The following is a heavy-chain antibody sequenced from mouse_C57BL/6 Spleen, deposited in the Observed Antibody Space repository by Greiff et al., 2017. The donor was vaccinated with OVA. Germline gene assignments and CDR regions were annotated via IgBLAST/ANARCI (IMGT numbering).Heavy chain of an antibody. Sequence: EVKLMESGGGLVKPGGSLKLSCAASGFTFSSYAMSWVRQTPEKRLEWVATISDGGSYTYYPDNVKGRFTISRDKAKNTLYLQMSHLNSEDTAMYYCARDRSYYEVYYAMDYWGQGTSVTVSS. CDR2: ISDGGSYT. CDR3: ARDRSYYEVYYAMDY. J-gene: IGHJ4*01. V-gene: IGHV5-4*01. CDR1: GFTFSSYA. D-gene: IGHD1-1*01.